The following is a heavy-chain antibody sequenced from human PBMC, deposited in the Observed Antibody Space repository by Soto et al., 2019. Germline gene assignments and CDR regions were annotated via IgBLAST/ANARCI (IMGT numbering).Heavy chain of an antibody. CDR2: IRSIAYGGTT. V-gene: IGHV3-49*04. Sequence: GGSLRLSCTASGFTFGDNAMSWVRQAPGKGLGWVGFIRSIAYGGTTEYAASGKGRFTISRDDSKSIAYLQMNSLKTEDTAVYYCTRELRGYRYGNDAFDIWGQGTMVTVSS. D-gene: IGHD5-18*01. CDR3: TRELRGYRYGNDAFDI. J-gene: IGHJ3*02. CDR1: GFTFGDNA.